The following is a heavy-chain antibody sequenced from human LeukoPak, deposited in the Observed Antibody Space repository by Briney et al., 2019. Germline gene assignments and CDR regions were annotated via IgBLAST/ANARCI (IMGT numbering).Heavy chain of an antibody. D-gene: IGHD2-15*01. CDR1: GFTFSSYW. CDR2: IKQDGSEK. CDR3: ARRVVVAAHDY. Sequence: PGGSLRLSCAASGFTFSSYWISWVRQAPGKGLEWVANIKQDGSEKYYVDSVKGRFTISRDNAKNSLYLQMNSLRAEDTAVYYCARRVVVAAHDYWGQGTLVTVSS. J-gene: IGHJ4*02. V-gene: IGHV3-7*01.